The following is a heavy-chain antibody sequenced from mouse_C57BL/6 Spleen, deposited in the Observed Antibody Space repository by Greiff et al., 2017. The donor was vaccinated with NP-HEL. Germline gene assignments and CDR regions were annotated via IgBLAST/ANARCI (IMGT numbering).Heavy chain of an antibody. J-gene: IGHJ1*03. V-gene: IGHV1-59*01. CDR3: ARMNDGYSWYFDV. Sequence: QVQLQQSGAELVRPGTSVKLSCKASGYTFTSYWMHWVKQRPGQGLEWIGVIDPSDSYTNYNQKFKGKATLTVDTSSSTAYMQLSSLTSEDSAVYYCARMNDGYSWYFDVWGTGTTVTVSS. CDR2: IDPSDSYT. D-gene: IGHD2-3*01. CDR1: GYTFTSYW.